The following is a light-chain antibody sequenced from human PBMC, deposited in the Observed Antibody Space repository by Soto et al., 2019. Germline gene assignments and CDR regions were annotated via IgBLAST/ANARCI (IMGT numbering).Light chain of an antibody. Sequence: QSALTQPASVSGSPGQSITISCTGTSSDVGAYNYVSWYHHHPGKAPKLMIYDVSTRPSGVSNRFSGSKSGNTASLTISALQAEDEADYYCSSYSSSSTVLFGGGTKLTLL. CDR3: SSYSSSSTVL. J-gene: IGLJ2*01. V-gene: IGLV2-14*01. CDR1: SSDVGAYNY. CDR2: DVS.